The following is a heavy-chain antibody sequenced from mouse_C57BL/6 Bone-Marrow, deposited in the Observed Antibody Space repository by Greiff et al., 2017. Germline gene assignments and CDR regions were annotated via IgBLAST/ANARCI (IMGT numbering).Heavy chain of an antibody. D-gene: IGHD2-1*01. J-gene: IGHJ4*01. V-gene: IGHV1-55*01. Sequence: QVQLQQPGAELVKPGASVKMSCKASGYTFTSYWITWVKQRPGQGLAWIGDIYPGSGSTNYNEKFKSKATLTVDTSSSTAYMQLSSLTSEDSAVYYCARSLYYGNYGYAMDYWGQGTSVTVSS. CDR3: ARSLYYGNYGYAMDY. CDR1: GYTFTSYW. CDR2: IYPGSGST.